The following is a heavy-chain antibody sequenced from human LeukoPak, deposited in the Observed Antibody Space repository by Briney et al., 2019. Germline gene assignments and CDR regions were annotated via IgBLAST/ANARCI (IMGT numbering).Heavy chain of an antibody. CDR3: ARARYSSSWACDY. D-gene: IGHD6-13*01. J-gene: IGHJ4*02. Sequence: SETLSLTCTVSGGSISSYYWSWIRQPPRKGLEWIGYIYYSGSTNYNPSLKSRVTISVDTSKNQFSLKPSSVTAADTAVYYCARARYSSSWACDYWGQGTLVTVSS. CDR2: IYYSGST. CDR1: GGSISSYY. V-gene: IGHV4-59*01.